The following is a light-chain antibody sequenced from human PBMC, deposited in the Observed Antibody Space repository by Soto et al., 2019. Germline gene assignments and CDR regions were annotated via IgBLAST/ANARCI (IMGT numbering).Light chain of an antibody. J-gene: IGKJ2*01. CDR2: DVS. CDR1: QSVSSTH. Sequence: ESVLTQSPGTLSLSPGERATLSCRASQSVSSTHLAWYQQKPGQAPRLLIYDVSNRATGIPDRFSGSGSGTDFTLTNSRLEPEDFAVYYCQQYGSPPLYTCGQGTKLEI. CDR3: QQYGSPPLYT. V-gene: IGKV3-20*01.